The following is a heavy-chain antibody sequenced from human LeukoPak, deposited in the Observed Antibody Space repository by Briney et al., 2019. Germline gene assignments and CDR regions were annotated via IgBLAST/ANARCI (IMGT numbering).Heavy chain of an antibody. Sequence: SVKVSCKASGGTFSSYAISWVRQAPGQGLEWMGRIIPILGIANYAQKFQGRVTITADKSTSTAYMELSSLRSEDTAVYYCERERITIFGVVITLNNWFDPWGQGTLVTVSS. D-gene: IGHD3-3*01. CDR3: ERERITIFGVVITLNNWFDP. J-gene: IGHJ5*02. CDR2: IIPILGIA. V-gene: IGHV1-69*04. CDR1: GGTFSSYA.